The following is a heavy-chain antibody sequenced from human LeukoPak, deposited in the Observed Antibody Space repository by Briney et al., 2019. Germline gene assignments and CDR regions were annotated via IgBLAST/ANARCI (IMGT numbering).Heavy chain of an antibody. J-gene: IGHJ4*02. CDR1: NYSISRTYH. V-gene: IGHV4-59*01. CDR3: ARGRISTFYYFDY. D-gene: IGHD2/OR15-2a*01. CDR2: IYNSGGT. Sequence: SETLSLTCSVSNYSISRTYHWSWIRQPPGKGLEYIGYIYNSGGTNYNPSLKSRVTISLDTSQNQFSLKLSSVTAADTAVYYCARGRISTFYYFDYWGQGTLVTVSS.